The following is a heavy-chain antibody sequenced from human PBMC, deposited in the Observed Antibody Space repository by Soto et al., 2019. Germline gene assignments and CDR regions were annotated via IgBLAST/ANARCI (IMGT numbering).Heavy chain of an antibody. D-gene: IGHD5-18*01. CDR3: ARDHPHSYGVYYFDY. J-gene: IGHJ4*02. CDR1: GGSISNYY. Sequence: SETLSLTCTVSGGSISNYYWNWIRQSPGKGLEWIGYIYSSGSTHYNSSLQNRVTISIDTSKNQVSLKVNSVTAADTAVYYCARDHPHSYGVYYFDYWGQGTPVT. V-gene: IGHV4-59*01. CDR2: IYSSGST.